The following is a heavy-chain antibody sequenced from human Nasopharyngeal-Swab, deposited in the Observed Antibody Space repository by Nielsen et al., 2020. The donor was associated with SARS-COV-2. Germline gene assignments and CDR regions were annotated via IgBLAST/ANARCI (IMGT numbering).Heavy chain of an antibody. Sequence: GESLKISCAASGFTFSSYSMNWVRQAPGKGLEWVSSISSSSSFIYYADSVKGRFTISRDNAKNSLYLQMNSLRAEDTAVYYCARGGYSRPSWGQGTLVTVSS. D-gene: IGHD6-13*01. CDR1: GFTFSSYS. J-gene: IGHJ4*02. CDR3: ARGGYSRPS. V-gene: IGHV3-21*01. CDR2: ISSSSSFI.